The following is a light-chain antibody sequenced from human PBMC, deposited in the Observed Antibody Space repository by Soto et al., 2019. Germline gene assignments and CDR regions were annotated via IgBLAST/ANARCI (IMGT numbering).Light chain of an antibody. Sequence: QPVLTQPPSVYGAPGQRVTISCTGSSSNIGAGYDVHWYQQLPGTAPKLLIYVNINRPSGVPDRFSGSKSGTSASLAITGLQAEDEADYYCQSYDSSLSVVFGGGTKLTVL. CDR2: VNI. V-gene: IGLV1-40*01. CDR3: QSYDSSLSVV. CDR1: SSNIGAGYD. J-gene: IGLJ2*01.